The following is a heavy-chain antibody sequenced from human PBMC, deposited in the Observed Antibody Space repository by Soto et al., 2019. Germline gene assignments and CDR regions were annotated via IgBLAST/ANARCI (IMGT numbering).Heavy chain of an antibody. CDR3: ARHPLGAFDI. J-gene: IGHJ3*02. Sequence: SETLSLTCTVSGGSISSYYWSWIRQPPGKGLGWIGYIYYSGSTNYNPSLKSRVTISVDTSKNQFSLKLSSVTAADTAVYYCARHPLGAFDIWGQGTMVTVSS. CDR2: IYYSGST. V-gene: IGHV4-59*08. CDR1: GGSISSYY. D-gene: IGHD3-3*02.